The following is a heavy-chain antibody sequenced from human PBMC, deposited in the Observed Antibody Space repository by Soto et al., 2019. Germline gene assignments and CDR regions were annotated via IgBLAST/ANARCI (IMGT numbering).Heavy chain of an antibody. CDR1: GYTFTSYP. V-gene: IGHV1-3*01. J-gene: IGHJ4*02. Sequence: QVQLVQSGADLREPGASVKVSCKASGYTFTSYPVHWVRQAPGQRLQWMGWINAANGDTGYSQKFQGRVTFTRDTSASTLYMELSILTSGDTAVYYCARKDYYGAGIYYFDHWGQGTLVTVSS. D-gene: IGHD3-10*01. CDR3: ARKDYYGAGIYYFDH. CDR2: INAANGDT.